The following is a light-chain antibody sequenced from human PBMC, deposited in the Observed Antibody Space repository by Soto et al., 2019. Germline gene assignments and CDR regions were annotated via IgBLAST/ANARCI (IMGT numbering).Light chain of an antibody. CDR1: YSNLKTNT. CDR2: SNN. V-gene: IGLV1-44*01. J-gene: IGLJ2*01. CDR3: AAWDDSLNGRV. Sequence: QAVVTQPPSASGTPGQRVSISCSGSYSNLKTNTVNWYQHLPGTAPKLLIFSNNQRPSGVPDRFSGSKSGTSASLGITGLQSEDEADYYCAAWDDSLNGRVFGGGTKLTVL.